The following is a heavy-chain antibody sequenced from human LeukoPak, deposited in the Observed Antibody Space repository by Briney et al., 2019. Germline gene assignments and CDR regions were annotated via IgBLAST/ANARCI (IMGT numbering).Heavy chain of an antibody. V-gene: IGHV1-2*02. Sequence: DSVKVSCKTSGYTFAAYYMHWVRQAPGQGLEWMGWINPNSGGTNYAQKFQGRVTMTRDTSISTAYMELSRLRSDDTAVYYCARQRRAVTTSARIYGMDVWGQGTTVTVSS. CDR2: INPNSGGT. D-gene: IGHD4-17*01. J-gene: IGHJ6*02. CDR1: GYTFAAYY. CDR3: ARQRRAVTTSARIYGMDV.